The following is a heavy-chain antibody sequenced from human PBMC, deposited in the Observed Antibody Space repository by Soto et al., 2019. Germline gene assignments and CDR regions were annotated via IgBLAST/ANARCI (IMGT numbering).Heavy chain of an antibody. CDR2: IIPIFGTA. J-gene: IGHJ4*02. CDR1: GGTFSSYA. Sequence: QVQLVQSGAEVQKPGSSVKVSCKASGGTFSSYAVSWVRQAPGQGLEWMGGIIPIFGTANYAQKFQGRVTISADEAPSTAYMELSRLRSEATDVYYCARAVISTVGGAFVDYLGQGTLVTVS. CDR3: ARAVISTVGGAFVDY. D-gene: IGHD4-17*01. V-gene: IGHV1-69*01.